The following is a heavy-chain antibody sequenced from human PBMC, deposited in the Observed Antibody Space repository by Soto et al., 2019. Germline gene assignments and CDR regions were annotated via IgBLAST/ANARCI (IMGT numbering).Heavy chain of an antibody. Sequence: GGSLRLSCAASGFTFSSYWMHWVRQVPGKGLVWVSRIKTDGSSISYADSVKGRFTISRDNAKNTLYLQMNSLRAEDTAVYYCVRALARDTLFDVLTGRTNFDFWGQGSLVTVSS. J-gene: IGHJ4*02. CDR2: IKTDGSSI. CDR1: GFTFSSYW. V-gene: IGHV3-74*01. CDR3: VRALARDTLFDVLTGRTNFDF. D-gene: IGHD3-9*01.